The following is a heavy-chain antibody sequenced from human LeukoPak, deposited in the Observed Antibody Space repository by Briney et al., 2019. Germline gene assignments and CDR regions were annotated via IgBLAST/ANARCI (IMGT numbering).Heavy chain of an antibody. V-gene: IGHV3-48*02. CDR2: ISSSSSTI. Sequence: GGSLRLSCAASGFTFSSYSTNWVRQAPGKGLEWVSYISSSSSTIYYADSVKGRFTISRDNAKNSLYLQMNSLRDEDTAVYYCARAKEYSRYKFDYWGQGTLVTVSS. CDR3: ARAKEYSRYKFDY. J-gene: IGHJ4*02. D-gene: IGHD5-12*01. CDR1: GFTFSSYS.